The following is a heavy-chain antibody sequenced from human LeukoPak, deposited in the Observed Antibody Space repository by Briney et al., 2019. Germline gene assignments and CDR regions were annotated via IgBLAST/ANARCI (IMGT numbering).Heavy chain of an antibody. D-gene: IGHD3-22*01. J-gene: IGHJ2*01. Sequence: SETLSLTCTVSGGSFTRYYWGWFRQPPGKGLEWIGYIHHSGSTEKNPSLSSRLTFAIDMSKHQISLKLSSVTAADTAVYYCARVPPPPYYYDSSGLGNWYFDLWGRGTLVTVSS. CDR2: IHHSGST. V-gene: IGHV4-59*01. CDR3: ARVPPPPYYYDSSGLGNWYFDL. CDR1: GGSFTRYY.